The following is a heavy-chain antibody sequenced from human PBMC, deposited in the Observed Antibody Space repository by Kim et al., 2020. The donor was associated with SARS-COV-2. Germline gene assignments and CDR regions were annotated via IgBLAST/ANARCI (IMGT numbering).Heavy chain of an antibody. J-gene: IGHJ3*02. Sequence: ASVKVSCKASGYTFTSYDINWVRQATGQGLEWMGWMNPNSGNTGYAQKFQGRVTMTRNTSISTAYRELSSLRSEDTAVYYCARGLNIVATAFDIWGQGTMVTVSS. CDR2: MNPNSGNT. V-gene: IGHV1-8*01. CDR1: GYTFTSYD. CDR3: ARGLNIVATAFDI. D-gene: IGHD5-12*01.